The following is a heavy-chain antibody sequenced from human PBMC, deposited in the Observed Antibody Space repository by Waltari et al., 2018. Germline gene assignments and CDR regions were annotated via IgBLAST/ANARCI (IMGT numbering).Heavy chain of an antibody. J-gene: IGHJ4*01. CDR3: ARADPVGSGYPQYFFDH. CDR1: GYTFSDYY. V-gene: IGHV1-2*02. CDR2: VHPRTGGA. D-gene: IGHD6-19*01. Sequence: QVQLVQSGAELQRPGASVKVSCKASGYTFSDYYIHWLRQAPGPGLEWMGYVHPRTGGAVYEQKFQGRVTLTRDTSISTVYMELYGLTSDDTAVYYCARADPVGSGYPQYFFDHWGHGTLVTVSS.